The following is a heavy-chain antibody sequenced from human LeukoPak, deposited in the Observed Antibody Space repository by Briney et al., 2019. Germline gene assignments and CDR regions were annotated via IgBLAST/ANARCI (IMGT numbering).Heavy chain of an antibody. Sequence: SQTLSLTCAISGDSVSSNSAAWNWITQSPSRGLESLGRTYYRSKWYNDYAVSVKSRITINPNTSQNQLSLQLNSVTPEDTAVYYCARVRSVDTAMVTGFDPWGQGTLVTVSS. CDR2: TYYRSKWYN. J-gene: IGHJ5*02. CDR1: GDSVSSNSAA. D-gene: IGHD5-18*01. V-gene: IGHV6-1*01. CDR3: ARVRSVDTAMVTGFDP.